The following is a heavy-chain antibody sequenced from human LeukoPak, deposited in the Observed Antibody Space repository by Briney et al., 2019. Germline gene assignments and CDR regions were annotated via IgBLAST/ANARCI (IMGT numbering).Heavy chain of an antibody. Sequence: SETLSLTCTVSGGSISSHYWSWIRQPPGKGLEWIGYIYHSGSTKYNPSLKSRITISVDTSKNQFSLKLSSVTAAGTAVYYCARLYDSSTYTNWLDPWGQGTLVTVSS. D-gene: IGHD3-22*01. CDR3: ARLYDSSTYTNWLDP. CDR2: IYHSGST. CDR1: GGSISSHY. V-gene: IGHV4-59*11. J-gene: IGHJ5*02.